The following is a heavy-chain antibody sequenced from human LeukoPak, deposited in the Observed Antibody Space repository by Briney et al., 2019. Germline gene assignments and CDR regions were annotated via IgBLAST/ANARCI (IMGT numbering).Heavy chain of an antibody. CDR1: GFTFSTYA. Sequence: GGSLRLSCAASGFTFSTYAMHWVRQAPGKGLEWVAVISYDGSNKYYAASVKGRFTISRDNSENTLYLQMNSLRAEDTAVYYCARSRRRELLRTYFDYWGQGTLVTVSS. J-gene: IGHJ4*02. CDR2: ISYDGSNK. D-gene: IGHD1-26*01. V-gene: IGHV3-30*04. CDR3: ARSRRRELLRTYFDY.